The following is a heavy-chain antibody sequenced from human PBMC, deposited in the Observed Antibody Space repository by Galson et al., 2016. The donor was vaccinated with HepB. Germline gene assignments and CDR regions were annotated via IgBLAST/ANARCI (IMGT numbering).Heavy chain of an antibody. CDR2: IIQDGSEK. CDR1: GFTFSAYA. D-gene: IGHD3-3*01. V-gene: IGHV3-7*03. CDR3: AKAGNIADFWGSYSPAYFDY. J-gene: IGHJ4*02. Sequence: SLRLSCAASGFTFSAYAMHWVRQAPGKGLEWVANIIQDGSEKYYVDSVKGRFTISRDNSKNIVHLQMNSLRAEDTAVCYCAKAGNIADFWGSYSPAYFDYWGQGARVIVSS.